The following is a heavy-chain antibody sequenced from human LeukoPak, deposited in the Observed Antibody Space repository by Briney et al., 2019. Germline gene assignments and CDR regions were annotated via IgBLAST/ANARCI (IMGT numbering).Heavy chain of an antibody. CDR2: IYSGGST. CDR1: GFTVSSNY. D-gene: IGHD5-24*01. Sequence: GSLRLSCAASGFTVSSNYMSWVRQASGKGLEWVSVIYSGGSTYYADSVKGRFTISRDNSKNTLYLQMNSLRAEDTAVYYCAREVGPFHQLDYWGQGTLVTVSS. CDR3: AREVGPFHQLDY. J-gene: IGHJ4*02. V-gene: IGHV3-53*01.